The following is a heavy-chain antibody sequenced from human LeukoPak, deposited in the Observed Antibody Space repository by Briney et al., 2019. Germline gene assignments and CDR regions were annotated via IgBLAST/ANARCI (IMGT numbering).Heavy chain of an antibody. Sequence: GASVKVSCKTSGYTFTSYGVSWVRQAPGQRLEWMGWISTYNYNTNYAQKFRGRVTLTKDTSTSTVYMELRSLRFDDTAIYYCARQVDTSMALPDYCGQGTLVTVSS. V-gene: IGHV1-18*01. CDR3: ARQVDTSMALPDY. D-gene: IGHD5-18*01. CDR1: GYTFTSYG. CDR2: ISTYNYNT. J-gene: IGHJ4*02.